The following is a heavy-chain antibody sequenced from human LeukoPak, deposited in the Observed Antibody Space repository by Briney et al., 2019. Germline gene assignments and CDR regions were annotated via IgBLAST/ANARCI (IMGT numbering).Heavy chain of an antibody. J-gene: IGHJ3*02. CDR1: GFTFSDYY. D-gene: IGHD2-21*02. CDR3: ARDQNMVTSWHALDI. CDR2: IYTGGAI. Sequence: PGGSLRLSCAASGFTFSDYYMSRIRQAPGKGLEWVSVIYTGGAINYADSVKGRFIISRDNSRNTLHLQMNNLRPEDTALYFCARDQNMVTSWHALDIWGLGTMVTVSS. V-gene: IGHV3-66*02.